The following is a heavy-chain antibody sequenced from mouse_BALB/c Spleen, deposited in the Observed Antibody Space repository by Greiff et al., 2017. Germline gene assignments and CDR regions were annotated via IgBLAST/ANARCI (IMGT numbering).Heavy chain of an antibody. CDR2: ILPGSGST. V-gene: IGHV1-9*01. D-gene: IGHD1-2*01. J-gene: IGHJ2*01. CDR3: ARRGVYYGYAD. CDR1: GYTFSSYW. Sequence: VQLQQSGAELMKPGASVKISCKATGYTFSSYWIEWVKQRPGHGLEWIGEILPGSGSTNYNEKFKGKATFTADTSSNTAYMQLSSLTSEDSAVYYCARRGVYYGYADWGQGTTLTVSS.